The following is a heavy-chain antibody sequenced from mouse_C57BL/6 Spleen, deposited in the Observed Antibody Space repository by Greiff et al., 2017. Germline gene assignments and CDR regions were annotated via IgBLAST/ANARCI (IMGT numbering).Heavy chain of an antibody. Sequence: QVQLQQSGPGLVAPSQSLSITCTVSGFSLTSYGVSWVRQPPGKGLEWLGVIWGDGSTTYHSALISRLSISTDNSTSQVSLKLNSLQTDDTATDYCAKIYYDYDGYYFDYWGQGTTLTVSS. V-gene: IGHV2-3*01. CDR1: GFSLTSYG. D-gene: IGHD2-4*01. J-gene: IGHJ2*01. CDR2: IWGDGST. CDR3: AKIYYDYDGYYFDY.